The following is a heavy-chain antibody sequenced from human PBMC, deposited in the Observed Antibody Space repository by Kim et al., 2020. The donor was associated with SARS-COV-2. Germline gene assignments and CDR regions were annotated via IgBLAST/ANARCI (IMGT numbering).Heavy chain of an antibody. D-gene: IGHD3-10*01. J-gene: IGHJ4*02. V-gene: IGHV4-61*03. CDR2: ISYSGST. CDR3: ATLRFGDSYFDY. Sequence: QPPGKGLEWMGYISYSGSTNSNPSLRSRLTISIDTSKSHFSLNLNSVTAADTAVYYCATLRFGDSYFDYWGQGALVTVSS.